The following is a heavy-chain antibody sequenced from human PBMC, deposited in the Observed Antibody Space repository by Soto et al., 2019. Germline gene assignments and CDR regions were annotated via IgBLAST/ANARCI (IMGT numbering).Heavy chain of an antibody. CDR1: GFTFDDYG. CDR3: ASGSNYDYVWGSYRFDC. D-gene: IGHD3-16*02. Sequence: EVQLVESGGGVVRPGGSLRLSCAASGFTFDDYGMSWVRQAPGKGLEWVSGINWNGGSTGYADSVKGRFTISRDNANNSLYLQMNSLRAEDTALYYCASGSNYDYVWGSYRFDCWGQGTLVTVSS. V-gene: IGHV3-20*04. J-gene: IGHJ4*02. CDR2: INWNGGST.